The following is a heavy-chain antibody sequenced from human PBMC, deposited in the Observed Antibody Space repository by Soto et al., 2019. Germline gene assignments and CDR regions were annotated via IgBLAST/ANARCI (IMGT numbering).Heavy chain of an antibody. V-gene: IGHV1-18*01. CDR2: ISAYNGNT. CDR3: AREYYGSEWYYYYYGMDV. Sequence: ASVKVSCKASGYTLTSYGISWVRQAPGQGLEWMGWISAYNGNTNYAQKLQGRVTMTTDTSTSIAYMELRSLRSDDTDVYYCAREYYGSEWYYYYYGMDVWGQGTTVTVSS. CDR1: GYTLTSYG. J-gene: IGHJ6*02. D-gene: IGHD3-10*01.